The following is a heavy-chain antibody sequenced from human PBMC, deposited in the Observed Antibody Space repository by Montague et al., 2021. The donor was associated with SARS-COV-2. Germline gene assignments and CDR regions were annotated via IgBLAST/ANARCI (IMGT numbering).Heavy chain of an antibody. V-gene: IGHV4-59*01. CDR1: GGSINSSH. Sequence: SETLSLTCTVSGGSINSSHWSWIRQPPGKGLEWIGYIYYRGSTNYNPSLKTRVTISVDTSKNQFSLKLNSMTPADTAVYYCAREDRWNWFDPWGQGTLVTVSS. D-gene: IGHD5-24*01. J-gene: IGHJ5*02. CDR3: AREDRWNWFDP. CDR2: IYYRGST.